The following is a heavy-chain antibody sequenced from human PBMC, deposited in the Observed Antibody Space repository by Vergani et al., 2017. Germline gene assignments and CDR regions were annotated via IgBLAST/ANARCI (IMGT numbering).Heavy chain of an antibody. CDR3: ARSPLESGGGNSGFRPFDY. J-gene: IGHJ4*02. V-gene: IGHV3-23*04. CDR1: GGTFSSYA. Sequence: VQLVQSGAEVKKPGSSVKVSCKASGGTFSSYAMSWVRQAPGKGLEWVSAISGSGGSTYYADSVKGRFTISRDNSKNTLYLQMNSLRAEDTAVYYCARSPLESGGGNSGFRPFDYWGQGTLVTVSS. CDR2: ISGSGGST. D-gene: IGHD4-23*01.